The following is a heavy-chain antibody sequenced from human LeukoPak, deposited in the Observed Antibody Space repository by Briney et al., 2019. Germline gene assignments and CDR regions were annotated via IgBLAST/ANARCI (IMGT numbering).Heavy chain of an antibody. CDR2: IWYDASNK. D-gene: IGHD6-13*01. J-gene: IGHJ4*02. Sequence: PGRSLTVSCAASGFTFSSFGMHWVRQAPGKGLEWVAVIWYDASNKYYADSVKGRFTISRDNSKNTLYLQMNSLRDDDTAVYYCVRGVGVSRFNYLDSWGQGTLVIVSS. CDR3: VRGVGVSRFNYLDS. V-gene: IGHV3-33*01. CDR1: GFTFSSFG.